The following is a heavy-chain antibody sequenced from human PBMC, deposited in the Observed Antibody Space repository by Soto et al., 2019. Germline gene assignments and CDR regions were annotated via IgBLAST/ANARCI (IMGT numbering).Heavy chain of an antibody. CDR1: GFTFSNYA. J-gene: IGHJ4*02. CDR2: ISYDGSNK. V-gene: IGHV3-30-3*01. Sequence: QVQLVESGGGVVQPGRSLRLSCAASGFTFSNYAMHWVRQAPGKGLEWVAVISYDGSNKYYADSVKGRFTISRDNSTDTLYLQMNSLRTEDTAVYYCARVSRAMIVVVITVSFDYWGQGTLVTVSS. CDR3: ARVSRAMIVVVITVSFDY. D-gene: IGHD3-22*01.